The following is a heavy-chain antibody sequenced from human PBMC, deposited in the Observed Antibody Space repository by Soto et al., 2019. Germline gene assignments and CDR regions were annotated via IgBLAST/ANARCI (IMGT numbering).Heavy chain of an antibody. CDR1: GFSLSTSLAG. J-gene: IGHJ4*02. V-gene: IGHV2-5*01. CDR2: ISWKDEK. CDR3: AHRYGGNYYRWYFDS. Sequence: SGPTLVNPTQTLTVTCTFSGFSLSTSLAGVGWIRHSPGKAPEWLALISWKDEKRYNPGLKSRLTITKDTSKNQVVLTMTDLDPVDTATYFCAHRYGGNYYRWYFDSWGQGTLVTVSS. D-gene: IGHD1-26*01.